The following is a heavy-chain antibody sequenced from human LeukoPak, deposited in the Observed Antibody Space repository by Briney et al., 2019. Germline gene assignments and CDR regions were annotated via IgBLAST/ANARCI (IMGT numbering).Heavy chain of an antibody. D-gene: IGHD1-26*01. V-gene: IGHV5-51*01. CDR1: GYSFTSYW. CDR3: ARLPYSGSYLAPFDC. Sequence: GESLKISCKGSGYSFTSYWIGWVRQMPGKGLEWMGIIYPGDSDTRYSPSFQGQVTISADKSISTVYLQWSSLKASDTAMYYCARLPYSGSYLAPFDCWGQGTLVTVSS. CDR2: IYPGDSDT. J-gene: IGHJ4*02.